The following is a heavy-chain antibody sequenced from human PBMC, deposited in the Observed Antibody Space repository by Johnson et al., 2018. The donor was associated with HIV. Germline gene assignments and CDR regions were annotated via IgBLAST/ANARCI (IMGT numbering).Heavy chain of an antibody. Sequence: EVQLVESGGGLVQPGGSLRLSCAASGFTFSRYWMSWVRQAPGKGLEWVANINQDGSEKYYVDSVKGRFTISRDSAKNSLYLQMNSRRAEDTAVYYCARHWAAAGRDAFDIWGQGTVVTVSS. CDR3: ARHWAAAGRDAFDI. V-gene: IGHV3-7*03. CDR1: GFTFSRYW. CDR2: INQDGSEK. D-gene: IGHD6-13*01. J-gene: IGHJ3*02.